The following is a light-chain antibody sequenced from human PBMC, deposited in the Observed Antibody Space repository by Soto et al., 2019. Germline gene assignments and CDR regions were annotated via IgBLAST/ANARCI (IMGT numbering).Light chain of an antibody. Sequence: DIQMTQSPSSLSASVGDRVTITCRASQSISSYLNWYQQKPGKAPKVLIYAASSLQSGVPSRFSGIGSGTDFTLSISSLQHEDFETYYCQQSYSGPLTLGGGTKVDIK. CDR1: QSISSY. CDR2: AAS. V-gene: IGKV1-39*01. J-gene: IGKJ4*01. CDR3: QQSYSGPLT.